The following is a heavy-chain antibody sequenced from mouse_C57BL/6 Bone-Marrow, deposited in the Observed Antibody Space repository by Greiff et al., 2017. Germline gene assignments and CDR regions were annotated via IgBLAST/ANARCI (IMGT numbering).Heavy chain of an antibody. CDR3: ARSLITTVVATYFYAKDY. V-gene: IGHV1-53*01. Sequence: QVQLQQPGTELVKPGASVKLSCKASGYTFTSYWMHWVKQRPGQGLEWIGNINPSNGGTNYNEKFKSKATLTVDKSSSTAYMQLSGLTSEDSAVYYCARSLITTVVATYFYAKDYWGQGTSVTVSS. CDR1: GYTFTSYW. J-gene: IGHJ4*01. D-gene: IGHD1-1*01. CDR2: INPSNGGT.